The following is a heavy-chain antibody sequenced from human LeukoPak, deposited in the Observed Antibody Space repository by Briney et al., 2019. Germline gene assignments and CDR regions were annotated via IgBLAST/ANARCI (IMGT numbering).Heavy chain of an antibody. Sequence: PSETLSLTCGVYGGFFSGYYWTWIRQPPGKGLEWIGEINHRGSTNYNPSLKSRVTISVDTSKNEFSLNLDSVTAADTAVYYCARTTYYEFWSGSPGAFDIWGQGSRVSVSS. CDR3: ARTTYYEFWSGSPGAFDI. J-gene: IGHJ3*02. D-gene: IGHD3-3*01. CDR2: INHRGST. V-gene: IGHV4-34*01. CDR1: GGFFSGYY.